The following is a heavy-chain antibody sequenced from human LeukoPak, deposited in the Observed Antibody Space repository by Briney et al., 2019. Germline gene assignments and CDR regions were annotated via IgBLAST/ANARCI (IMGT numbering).Heavy chain of an antibody. V-gene: IGHV4-59*01. CDR3: ARVVRYYYGSGSYGPLYYFDY. J-gene: IGHJ4*02. D-gene: IGHD3-10*01. CDR2: IYYSGST. CDR1: GGSISSYY. Sequence: SETLSLTCTVSGGSISSYYWSWIRQPPGQGLEWIGYIYYSGSTNYNPSLKSRVTISVDTSKNQFSLKLSSVTAADTAVYYCARVVRYYYGSGSYGPLYYFDYWGQGTLVTVSS.